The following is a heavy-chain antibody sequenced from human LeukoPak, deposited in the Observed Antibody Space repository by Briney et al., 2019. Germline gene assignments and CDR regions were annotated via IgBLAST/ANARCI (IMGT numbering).Heavy chain of an antibody. V-gene: IGHV3-74*01. CDR1: GFSFSSYW. CDR2: ANNDGSET. D-gene: IGHD3-16*01. J-gene: IGHJ5*02. CDR3: ARGPVGLSALDA. Sequence: GGSLRLSCAASGFSFSSYWMHWVRQAPGKGLVWVSRANNDGSETVYPGSVKGRFTISRDNTKKTLYLQMNSLRVEDTAIYYCARGPVGLSALDAWGQGILVTVSP.